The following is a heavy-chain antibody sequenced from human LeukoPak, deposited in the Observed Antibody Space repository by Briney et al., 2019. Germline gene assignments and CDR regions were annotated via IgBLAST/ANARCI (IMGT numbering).Heavy chain of an antibody. CDR3: ARLGPTVRTYYFDY. J-gene: IGHJ4*02. CDR2: IYYSGST. Sequence: PSGTLSLTCTVSGGSISTYYWSWIRQPPGKGLEWIGYIYYSGSTSYNPSLKSRVTISVDTSKNQFSLKVSSVTAADTAVYYCARLGPTVRTYYFDYWGQGALVTVSS. V-gene: IGHV4-59*08. D-gene: IGHD3/OR15-3a*01. CDR1: GGSISTYY.